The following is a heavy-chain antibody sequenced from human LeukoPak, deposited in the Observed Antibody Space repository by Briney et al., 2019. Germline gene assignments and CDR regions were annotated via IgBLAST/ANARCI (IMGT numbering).Heavy chain of an antibody. Sequence: GSLRLSCAASGFTFSSYSMNWVRQAPGKGLEWVSSISSSSSYIYYADSVKGRFTISRDNSKNTLYLQMNSLRAEDTAVYYCASGDELSYWGQGTLVTVSS. CDR1: GFTFSSYS. CDR2: ISSSSSYI. CDR3: ASGDELSY. J-gene: IGHJ4*02. V-gene: IGHV3-21*01. D-gene: IGHD5-24*01.